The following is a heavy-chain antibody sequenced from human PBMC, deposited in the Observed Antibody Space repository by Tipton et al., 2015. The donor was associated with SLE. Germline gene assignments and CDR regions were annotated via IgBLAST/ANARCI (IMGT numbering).Heavy chain of an antibody. Sequence: TLSLTCTVSDGSISSYYWSWIRQSAGKGLEWIGRIHTSGSIMKNPSLKSRVTMSVDTSKNQFSLKLSSVTAADTAVYYCARGDSNGYFAYWGQGTLVTVSS. CDR3: ARGDSNGYFAY. V-gene: IGHV4-4*07. CDR2: IHTSGSI. J-gene: IGHJ4*02. CDR1: DGSISSYY. D-gene: IGHD3-22*01.